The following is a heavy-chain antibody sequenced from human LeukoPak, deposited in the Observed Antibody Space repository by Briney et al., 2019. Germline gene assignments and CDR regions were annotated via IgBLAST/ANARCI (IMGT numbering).Heavy chain of an antibody. CDR1: GYTSTSYG. CDR2: ISAYNGNT. J-gene: IGHJ5*02. Sequence: EASVKVSCKASGYTSTSYGISWVRQAPGQGLEWMGWISAYNGNTNYAQKLQGRVTMATDTSTSTAYMELRSLRSDDTAVYYCARVDYYGSGSYYWGNWFDPWGQGTLVTVSS. CDR3: ARVDYYGSGSYYWGNWFDP. D-gene: IGHD3-10*01. V-gene: IGHV1-18*01.